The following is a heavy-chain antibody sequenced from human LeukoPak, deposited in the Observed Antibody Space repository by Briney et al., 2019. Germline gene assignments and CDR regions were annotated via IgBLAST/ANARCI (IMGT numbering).Heavy chain of an antibody. CDR1: GFTFSRYA. D-gene: IGHD4-17*01. CDR3: AKASGDYGDYIIPSDY. V-gene: IGHV3-23*01. J-gene: IGHJ4*02. Sequence: GGSLRLSCAASGFTFSRYAMSWVRQAPGKGLEWVSGISGTGGSTYSAESVKGRFTISRDNSKNTLYLQMNSLRAEDTAVYYCAKASGDYGDYIIPSDYWGQGTLVTVSS. CDR2: ISGTGGST.